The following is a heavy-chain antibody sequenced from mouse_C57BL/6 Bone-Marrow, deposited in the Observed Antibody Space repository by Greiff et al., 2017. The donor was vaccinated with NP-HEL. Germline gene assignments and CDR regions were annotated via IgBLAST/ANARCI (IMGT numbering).Heavy chain of an antibody. Sequence: EVQLQESGAELVRPGASVKLSCTVSGFNITDDYMHWVKQRPEQGLEWIGWIDPENGDTDYASKFPGKATIPADTSSNTAYLQLSSLTYEDTAVYYCTTDGSSHYAMDNWGRGTAATVTS. CDR2: IDPENGDT. D-gene: IGHD1-1*01. CDR3: TTDGSSHYAMDN. J-gene: IGHJ4*01. CDR1: GFNITDDY. V-gene: IGHV14-4*01.